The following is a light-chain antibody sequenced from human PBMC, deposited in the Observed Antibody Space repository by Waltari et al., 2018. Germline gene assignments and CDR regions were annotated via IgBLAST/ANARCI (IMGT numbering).Light chain of an antibody. V-gene: IGKV1-33*01. J-gene: IGKJ2*01. CDR3: KQYDTLPFT. CDR2: DAS. Sequence: IQMTQSPSSLSASVGDKVTITCQARQGISNYLNWYQHKPGKDPNLLIYDASNLASGVPSRFSRSGSGTGFTLTISSLQPEDIATYYCKQYDTLPFTFGQGKKVEIK. CDR1: QGISNY.